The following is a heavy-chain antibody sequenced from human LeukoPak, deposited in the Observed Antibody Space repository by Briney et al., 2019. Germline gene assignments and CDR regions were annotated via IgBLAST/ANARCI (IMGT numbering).Heavy chain of an antibody. Sequence: PSETLSLTCAVYGGSFSGYYWSWIRQPPGKGLEWIGEINHSGSTNYNPSLKSRVTISVDTSKNQFSLKLSSVTAADTAVYYCARALPTTVAFDYFDYWGQGTLVTVSS. CDR3: ARALPTTVAFDYFDY. J-gene: IGHJ4*02. D-gene: IGHD4-23*01. CDR1: GGSFSGYY. V-gene: IGHV4-34*01. CDR2: INHSGST.